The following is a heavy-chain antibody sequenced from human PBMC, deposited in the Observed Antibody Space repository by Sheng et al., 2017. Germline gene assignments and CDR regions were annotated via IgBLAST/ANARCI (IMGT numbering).Heavy chain of an antibody. CDR3: ARVGGEWNGYGDS. V-gene: IGHV1-18*01. CDR2: ISAYTGNT. Sequence: QVRLVQSGSEMKEPGTSVTVSCTASGYTFSNYGISWVRQAPGQGLQWMGWISAYTGNTNYVREFQGRVTMTTDTSTNTAYMELRSLTSNDTAVYFCARVGGEWNGYGDSWGQGTLVIVSS. D-gene: IGHD5-12*01. CDR1: GYTFSNYG. J-gene: IGHJ4*02.